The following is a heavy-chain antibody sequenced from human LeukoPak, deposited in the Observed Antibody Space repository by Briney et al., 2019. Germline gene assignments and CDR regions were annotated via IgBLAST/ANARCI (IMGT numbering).Heavy chain of an antibody. CDR1: GFTVSSNY. CDR3: AGEGGSGSYYPPLGY. D-gene: IGHD3-10*01. V-gene: IGHV3-66*01. J-gene: IGHJ4*02. Sequence: PGGSLRLSCAASGFTVSSNYMSWVRQAPGKGLEWVSVIYSGGSTHYADSVKGRFTISRDSSKNTLYLQMNSLRAEDTAVYYCAGEGGSGSYYPPLGYWGQGTLVTVSS. CDR2: IYSGGST.